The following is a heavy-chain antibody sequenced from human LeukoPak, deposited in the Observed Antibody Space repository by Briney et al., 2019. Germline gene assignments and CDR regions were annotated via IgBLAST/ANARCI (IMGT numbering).Heavy chain of an antibody. J-gene: IGHJ6*04. CDR3: ARLSVVRARGRPLYYYGMDV. V-gene: IGHV4-34*01. D-gene: IGHD3-10*01. Sequence: SETLSLTCAVYGGSFSGYYWSWIRQPPGKGLEWIGEINHSGSTNYNPSLKSRVTISVDTSKNQFSLKLSSVTAADTAVYYCARLSVVRARGRPLYYYGMDVWGKGTTVTVSS. CDR2: INHSGST. CDR1: GGSFSGYY.